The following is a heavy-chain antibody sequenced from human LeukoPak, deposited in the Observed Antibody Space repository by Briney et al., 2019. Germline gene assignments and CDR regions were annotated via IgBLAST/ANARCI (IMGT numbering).Heavy chain of an antibody. J-gene: IGHJ3*02. CDR1: GFTFSSYA. Sequence: HPGGSLRLSCAASGFTFSSYAMSWVRQAPGKGLEWVSAISGSGGSTYYADSVKGRFTISRDNSKNTLYLQMNSLRAEDTAVYYCAKGDRIVVVVAATPGAFDIWGQGTMVTVSS. CDR3: AKGDRIVVVVAATPGAFDI. D-gene: IGHD2-15*01. CDR2: ISGSGGST. V-gene: IGHV3-23*01.